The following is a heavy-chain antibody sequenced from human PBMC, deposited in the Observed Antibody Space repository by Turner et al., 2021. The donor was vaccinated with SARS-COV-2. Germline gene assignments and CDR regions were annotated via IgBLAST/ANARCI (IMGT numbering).Heavy chain of an antibody. CDR1: GFTFSSYA. CDR2: ISSDGGST. Sequence: EVQLVESGGGFVQPGGSLRLSCSAYGFTFSSYAMQWVRQTPGKGREYVSAISSDGGSTYYADAVKGRFTISRDNSKNTLYLQMSSLRAEDTAVYYCVKGSYWGQGTLVTVSS. J-gene: IGHJ4*02. V-gene: IGHV3-64D*06. CDR3: VKGSY.